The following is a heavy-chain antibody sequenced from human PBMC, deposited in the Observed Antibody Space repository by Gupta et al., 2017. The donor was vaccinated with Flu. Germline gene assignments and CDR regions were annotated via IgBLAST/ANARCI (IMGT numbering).Heavy chain of an antibody. V-gene: IGHV7-4-1*02. CDR3: ARDASSINFDY. J-gene: IGHJ4*02. CDR1: GYTFTSHS. Sequence: QVQLVQSGSELKEPGASVKVSCKTSGYTFTSHSINSLRQAPGHGLEWMGWIATPTGNPTYAQGFTGRFVFSLDTSVSTAYLQITSLKAEDTAVDDCARDASSINFDYWGQGTLVTVSS. CDR2: IATPTGNP.